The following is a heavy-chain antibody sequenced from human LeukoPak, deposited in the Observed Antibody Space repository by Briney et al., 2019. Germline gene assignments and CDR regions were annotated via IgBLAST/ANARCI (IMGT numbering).Heavy chain of an antibody. CDR3: ARDPRRGYYYYGMDV. V-gene: IGHV3-48*03. CDR1: GFTFSSYE. Sequence: GGSLRLSCAASGFTFSSYEMNWVRQAPGKGLEWVSYISSSGSTIYYADSVKGRFTISRDNAKNSLYLQMNSLRAEDTAVYYCARDPRRGYYYYGMDVWGQGTTVTVSS. CDR2: ISSSGSTI. D-gene: IGHD3-10*01. J-gene: IGHJ6*02.